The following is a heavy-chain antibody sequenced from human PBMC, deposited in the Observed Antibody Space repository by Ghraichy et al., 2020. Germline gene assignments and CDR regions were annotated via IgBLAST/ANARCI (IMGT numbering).Heavy chain of an antibody. CDR1: GFTFSDYY. J-gene: IGHJ4*02. V-gene: IGHV3-11*01. CDR3: ARDRINMGTDY. Sequence: GGSLRLSCVASGFTFSDYYMSWIRQAPGKGLEWVSYISSSGSPIYYADSVRGRFTISRDNAKNSLYLQMNSLRAEDTAVYYCARDRINMGTDYWGQGTLVTVSS. D-gene: IGHD7-27*01. CDR2: ISSSGSPI.